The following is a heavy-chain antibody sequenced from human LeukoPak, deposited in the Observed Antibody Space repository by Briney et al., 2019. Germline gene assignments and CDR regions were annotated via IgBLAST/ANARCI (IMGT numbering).Heavy chain of an antibody. Sequence: ASVKVSCMASGYTFTSYGISWVRQAPGQGLEWMGWISTYNGYANYVQKFQGRVIMTTETSTNTAYMELRSLRSDDTAVYYCARNSSDWYGYMDVWGKGTTVTVSS. D-gene: IGHD6-19*01. CDR1: GYTFTSYG. V-gene: IGHV1-18*01. CDR3: ARNSSDWYGYMDV. J-gene: IGHJ6*04. CDR2: ISTYNGYA.